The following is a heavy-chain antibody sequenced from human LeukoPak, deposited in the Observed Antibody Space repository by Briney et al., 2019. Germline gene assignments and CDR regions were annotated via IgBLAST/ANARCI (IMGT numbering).Heavy chain of an antibody. CDR1: GYTFTSYG. Sequence: ASVKVSCKASGYTFTSYGLSWVRQAPGQGLEWMGWISAYNGNTNYAQKFQGRVTMTTDTPTSTAYMELRSLRSDDTAVYYCARDRLRFLPWDWFDPWGQGTLVTVSS. J-gene: IGHJ5*02. CDR2: ISAYNGNT. V-gene: IGHV1-18*01. CDR3: ARDRLRFLPWDWFDP. D-gene: IGHD3-3*01.